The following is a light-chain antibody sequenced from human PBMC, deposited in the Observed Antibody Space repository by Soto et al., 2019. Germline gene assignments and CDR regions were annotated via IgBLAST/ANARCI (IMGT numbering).Light chain of an antibody. CDR1: QSVGNN. J-gene: IGKJ4*01. CDR3: QQYGDWPLT. Sequence: EIVVPQSPATLSVSPGERATLSCRASQSVGNNFAWYQQKPGQAPRLLIFATSTRATGVPARFSGSGSGTEFTLTISSLQSEDFAVYYCQQYGDWPLTVGGGAKVEIE. CDR2: ATS. V-gene: IGKV3-15*01.